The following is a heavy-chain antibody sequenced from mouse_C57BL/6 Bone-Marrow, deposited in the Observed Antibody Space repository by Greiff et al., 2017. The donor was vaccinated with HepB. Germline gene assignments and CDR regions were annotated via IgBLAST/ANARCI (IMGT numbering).Heavy chain of an antibody. J-gene: IGHJ4*01. V-gene: IGHV1-76*01. CDR3: ARQITTVVATDYYAMDY. Sequence: QVQLQQSGAELVRPGASVKLSCKASGYTFTDYYINWVKQRPGQGLEWIARIYPGSGNTYYNEKFKGKATLTAEKSSSTAYMQLSSLTSEDSAVYVCARQITTVVATDYYAMDYWGQGTSVTVSS. CDR1: GYTFTDYY. D-gene: IGHD1-1*01. CDR2: IYPGSGNT.